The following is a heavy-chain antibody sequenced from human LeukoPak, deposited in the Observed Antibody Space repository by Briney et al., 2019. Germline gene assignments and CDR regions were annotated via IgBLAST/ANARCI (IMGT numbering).Heavy chain of an antibody. V-gene: IGHV4-4*07. CDR2: IYTSGST. J-gene: IGHJ4*02. CDR1: GGSISSYY. Sequence: SETLPLTCTVSGGSISSYYWSWIRQPAGKGLEWIGRIYTSGSTNYNPSLKSRVTMSVDTSKNQFSLKLSSVTAADTAVYYCARQVDGSGSQYYFDYWGQGTLVTVSS. CDR3: ARQVDGSGSQYYFDY. D-gene: IGHD6-19*01.